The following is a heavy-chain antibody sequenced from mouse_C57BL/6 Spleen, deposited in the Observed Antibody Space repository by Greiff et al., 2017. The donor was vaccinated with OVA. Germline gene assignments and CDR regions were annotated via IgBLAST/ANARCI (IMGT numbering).Heavy chain of an antibody. CDR2: ISDGGSYT. J-gene: IGHJ2*01. Sequence: EVQLVESGGGLVKPGGSLKLSCAASGFTFSSYAMSWVRQTPEKRLEWVATISDGGSYTYYPDNVKGRFTISRDNAKNNLYLQMSHLKSEDTAMYYCARDQITTAFDYWGQGTTLTVSS. V-gene: IGHV5-4*01. D-gene: IGHD1-2*01. CDR3: ARDQITTAFDY. CDR1: GFTFSSYA.